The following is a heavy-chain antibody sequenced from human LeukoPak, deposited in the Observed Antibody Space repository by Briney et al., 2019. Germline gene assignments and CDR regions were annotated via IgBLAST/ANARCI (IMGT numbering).Heavy chain of an antibody. J-gene: IGHJ4*02. CDR1: GGSISSYY. V-gene: IGHV4-59*08. D-gene: IGHD2-21*02. CDR3: ASSYCGGDCYLQPFDY. CDR2: IYYSGST. Sequence: KPSETLSLTCTVSGGSISSYYWSWIRQPPGKGLEWIGYIYYSGSTNYNPSLKSRVTISVDTSKNQFSLKLSSVTAADTAVYYCASSYCGGDCYLQPFDYWGQGTLVTVSS.